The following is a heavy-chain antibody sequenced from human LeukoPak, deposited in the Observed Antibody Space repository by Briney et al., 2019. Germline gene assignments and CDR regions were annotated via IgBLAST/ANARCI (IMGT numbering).Heavy chain of an antibody. Sequence: SVKVSCKASGFTFSNSAMQWVRQARGQRLEWIGGIVVGSGNTNYAQKFQERVTITRDMSTSTAYMELSSLRSEDTAVYYCAADLYYDSSGYYWGPPFDPWGQGTLATVSS. J-gene: IGHJ5*02. D-gene: IGHD3-22*01. V-gene: IGHV1-58*02. CDR1: GFTFSNSA. CDR3: AADLYYDSSGYYWGPPFDP. CDR2: IVVGSGNT.